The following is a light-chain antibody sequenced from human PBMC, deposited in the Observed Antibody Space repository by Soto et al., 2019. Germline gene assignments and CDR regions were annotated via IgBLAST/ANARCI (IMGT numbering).Light chain of an antibody. Sequence: EIGLTQSPATLSLSPGERATLSFRASQSVSSNLAWYQQKPGQAPSLLIYGASTRATDIPARFSGSGSGTEFTLTISSLQPEDFATYYCQQSYSSITFAQGTRLEIK. CDR3: QQSYSSIT. CDR2: GAS. J-gene: IGKJ5*01. CDR1: QSVSSN. V-gene: IGKV3-15*01.